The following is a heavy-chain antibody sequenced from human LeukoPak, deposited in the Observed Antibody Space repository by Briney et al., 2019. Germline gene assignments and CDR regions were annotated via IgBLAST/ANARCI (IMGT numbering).Heavy chain of an antibody. D-gene: IGHD4-17*01. Sequence: GGSLRLSCAASRFTFSNYAMHWVRQAPGKGLEWVAVISYDGSNKYYADSVKGRFTISRDNSKNTLYLQMNSLRAEDTAVYYCARALDDYGDVDYWGQGTLVTVSS. J-gene: IGHJ4*02. V-gene: IGHV3-30-3*01. CDR1: RFTFSNYA. CDR3: ARALDDYGDVDY. CDR2: ISYDGSNK.